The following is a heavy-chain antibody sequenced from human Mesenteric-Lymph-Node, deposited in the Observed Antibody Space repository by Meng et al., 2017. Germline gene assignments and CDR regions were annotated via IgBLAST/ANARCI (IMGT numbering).Heavy chain of an antibody. V-gene: IGHV4-38-2*02. CDR1: GYSISSGYY. CDR2: IYHSGST. D-gene: IGHD6-13*01. J-gene: IGHJ4*01. Sequence: SEILSSTFTALGYSISSGYYWGWTRQPPGNGLEWIGCIYHSGSTYYHPSLKSRVTISVDTSKNQFSLKLSSVTAADTAVYYCARTLSSSWFRFDYWGQGTQVTVSS. CDR3: ARTLSSSWFRFDY.